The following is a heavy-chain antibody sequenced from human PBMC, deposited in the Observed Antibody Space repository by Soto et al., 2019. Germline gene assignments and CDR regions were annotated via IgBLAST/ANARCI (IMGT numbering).Heavy chain of an antibody. CDR1: GFTFSSYG. J-gene: IGHJ6*02. D-gene: IGHD6-19*01. Sequence: QVQLVESGGGVVQPGRSLRLSCAASGFTFSSYGMYWVRQAPGKGLEWVAAISYDGSNKYYADSVKGRFTISRDNSKNTLYLQMNSLRAEDTAVYYCANGEDSSGWEEDRDYYYGMDVWGQGTTVTVSS. CDR2: ISYDGSNK. CDR3: ANGEDSSGWEEDRDYYYGMDV. V-gene: IGHV3-30*18.